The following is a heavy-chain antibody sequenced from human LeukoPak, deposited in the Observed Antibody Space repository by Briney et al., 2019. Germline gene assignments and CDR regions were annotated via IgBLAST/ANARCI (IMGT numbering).Heavy chain of an antibody. D-gene: IGHD1-14*01. CDR3: ATETNGRHYDY. J-gene: IGHJ4*02. CDR2: IGPTGSDR. CDR1: GLTFSTSG. V-gene: IGHV3-21*06. Sequence: GGSLRLSCTASGLTFSTSGFNWVRQAPGKGLEWVASIGPTGSDRYHADSIKSRFTISRDNANNFLYLQMNSLRAEDTAVYYCATETNGRHYDYWGQGTLLTVSS.